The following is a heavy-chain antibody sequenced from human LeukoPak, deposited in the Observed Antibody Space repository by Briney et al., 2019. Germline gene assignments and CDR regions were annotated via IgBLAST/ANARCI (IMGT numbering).Heavy chain of an antibody. CDR2: INPNSGGT. D-gene: IGHD2-2*01. J-gene: IGHJ5*02. CDR1: GYTFTGYY. Sequence: ASVKVSCKASGYTFTGYYMHWVRQAPGQGLEWMGRINPNSGGTNYAQKFQGRVTMTRDTSISTAYMELSRLRSDDTAVYYCARDRGVVVPAATRLNWFDPWGQGTLVTVSS. V-gene: IGHV1-2*06. CDR3: ARDRGVVVPAATRLNWFDP.